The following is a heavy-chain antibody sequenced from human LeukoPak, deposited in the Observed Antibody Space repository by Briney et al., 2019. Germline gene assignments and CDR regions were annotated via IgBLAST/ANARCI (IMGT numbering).Heavy chain of an antibody. CDR2: IYYSGST. D-gene: IGHD1-1*01. CDR3: ARHGTPGTNLNWFDP. V-gene: IGHV4-59*01. CDR1: GGSISSYY. J-gene: IGHJ5*02. Sequence: SETLSLTCTVSGGSISSYYWSWIRQPPGKGLEWIGYIYYSGSTNYNPSLKSRVTISVDTSKSQFSLKLGSVTAADTAVYYCARHGTPGTNLNWFDPWGQGTLITVSS.